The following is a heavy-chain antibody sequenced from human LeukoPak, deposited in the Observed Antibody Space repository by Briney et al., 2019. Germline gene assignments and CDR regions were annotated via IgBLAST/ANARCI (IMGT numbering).Heavy chain of an antibody. J-gene: IGHJ4*02. V-gene: IGHV4-59*11. Sequence: PSETLSLTCTVSGGSISRLYWSWIGQPPGKGLEFIGYIYYSGTTNYNPSLKSRVTLSVDTSKNQFSLKLSSVTAADTAVYYCARGGVAAKYYFDYWGQGTLVTVFS. CDR3: ARGGVAAKYYFDY. CDR1: GGSISRLY. CDR2: IYYSGTT. D-gene: IGHD3-10*01.